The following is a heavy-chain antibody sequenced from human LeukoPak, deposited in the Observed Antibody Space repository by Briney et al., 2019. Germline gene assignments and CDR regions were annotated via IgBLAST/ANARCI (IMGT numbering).Heavy chain of an antibody. CDR1: GFAFETYN. Sequence: GGSLRLSCAASGFAFETYNMNWVRQAPGKGLEGVSSISFLSDHIYYADSVKGRFTISRDNAKNSLYLQMESLRVEDTAVYYCARPPQAGYYWFFDLWGRGTPVTVSS. J-gene: IGHJ2*01. CDR3: ARPPQAGYYWFFDL. V-gene: IGHV3-21*06. CDR2: ISFLSDHI. D-gene: IGHD5-12*01.